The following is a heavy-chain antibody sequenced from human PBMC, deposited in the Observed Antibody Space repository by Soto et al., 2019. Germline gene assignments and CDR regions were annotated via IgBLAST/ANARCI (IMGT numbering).Heavy chain of an antibody. Sequence: EVQLLESGGGWVQPGGSLRLSCAASGFTFNNYAMTWVRQAPGKGLEWVSAISGGGDTTSYADSVKGRFTVSRDGSKNTLYLQMSSLRAEDTALYYCATGRGGSGSLTPRVDFWGQGTLVTVSS. CDR2: ISGGGDTT. CDR1: GFTFNNYA. D-gene: IGHD3-10*01. CDR3: ATGRGGSGSLTPRVDF. J-gene: IGHJ4*02. V-gene: IGHV3-23*01.